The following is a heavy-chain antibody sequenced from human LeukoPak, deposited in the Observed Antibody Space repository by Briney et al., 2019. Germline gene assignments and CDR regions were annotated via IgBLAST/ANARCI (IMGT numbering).Heavy chain of an antibody. CDR2: IKHSGST. D-gene: IGHD2-2*01. Sequence: SETLSLTCAVNGGFFSNYYWSWIRQPPGKGLDWIGEIKHSGSTNYNPSLKSRVTMSVDTSKNQFSLRLSSVTAADTAVYYCARGVTDIVVVPRATKRTRFFDFWGQGIQVTVSS. CDR1: GGFFSNYY. V-gene: IGHV4-34*01. J-gene: IGHJ4*02. CDR3: ARGVTDIVVVPRATKRTRFFDF.